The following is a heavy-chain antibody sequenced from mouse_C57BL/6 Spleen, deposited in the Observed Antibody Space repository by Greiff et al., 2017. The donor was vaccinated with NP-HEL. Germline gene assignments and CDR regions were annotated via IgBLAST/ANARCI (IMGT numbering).Heavy chain of an antibody. CDR2: IWTGGGT. D-gene: IGHD2-5*01. Sequence: VKLVESGPGLVAPSQSLSITCTVSGFSLTSYAISWVRQPPGKGLEWLGVIWTGGGTNYNSALNSRLSIRKDNSKSQVFLKMNSLQTDDTARYYCARKEDSNGYLDAMDYWGQGTSVTVSS. CDR1: GFSLTSYA. CDR3: ARKEDSNGYLDAMDY. V-gene: IGHV2-9-1*01. J-gene: IGHJ4*01.